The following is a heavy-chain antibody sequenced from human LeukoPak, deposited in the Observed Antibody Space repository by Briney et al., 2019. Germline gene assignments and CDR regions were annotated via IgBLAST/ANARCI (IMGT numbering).Heavy chain of an antibody. CDR1: GGTFSSYA. CDR2: IIPILGIA. V-gene: IGHV1-69*04. CDR3: ARVDPDDYGDY. J-gene: IGHJ4*02. Sequence: SVTVSCKASGGTFSSYAISWVRQAPGQGLEWMGRIIPILGIANYAQKFQGRVTITADKSTSTAYMELSSLRSEDTAVYYCARVDPDDYGDYWGQGTLVTVSS.